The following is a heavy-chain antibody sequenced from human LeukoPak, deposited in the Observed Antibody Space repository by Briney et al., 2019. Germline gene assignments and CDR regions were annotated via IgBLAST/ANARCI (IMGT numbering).Heavy chain of an antibody. J-gene: IGHJ4*02. CDR2: VYESGTT. V-gene: IGHV4-34*01. Sequence: SETLSLTCAVYGESLNSYYWSWVRQPPGEGLEWIGEVYESGTTEYNPSLKSRVTISMVPSKQQFSLSLSSVTAADTAVYYCARGAWATRLGSWGLGTPVIVSS. D-gene: IGHD2-15*01. CDR3: ARGAWATRLGS. CDR1: GESLNSYY.